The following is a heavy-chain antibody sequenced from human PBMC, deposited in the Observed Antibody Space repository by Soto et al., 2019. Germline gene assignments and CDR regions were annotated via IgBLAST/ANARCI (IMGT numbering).Heavy chain of an antibody. J-gene: IGHJ4*02. CDR2: ISGSGEST. D-gene: IGHD3-10*01. CDR1: GFTFSSFA. V-gene: IGHV3-23*01. CDR3: AKRREGGYYIFDY. Sequence: VGSLRLSCAASGFTFSSFAMSWVRQAPGKGLEWVSSISGSGESTYYADSVKGRLSISRDNYKNTLYLQMNSLRAEETAVYYCAKRREGGYYIFDYWGQGTPVTVSS.